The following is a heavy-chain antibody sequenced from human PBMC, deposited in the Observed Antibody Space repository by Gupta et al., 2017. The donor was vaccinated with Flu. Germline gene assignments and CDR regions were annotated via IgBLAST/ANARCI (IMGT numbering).Heavy chain of an antibody. J-gene: IGHJ4*02. CDR2: ISASGSS. Sequence: QMKFQESGPGLVKPSQTLSLTCTVPGGSINSDIYYWTWIRQPAGKGLEWIGRISASGSSNYNPSLKSRVTISVDRSKNQFSLRLSSVTAADTAVYYCAREGAGSWGQGTLVTVSS. V-gene: IGHV4-61*02. CDR3: AREGAGS. D-gene: IGHD1-1*01. CDR1: GGSINSDIYY.